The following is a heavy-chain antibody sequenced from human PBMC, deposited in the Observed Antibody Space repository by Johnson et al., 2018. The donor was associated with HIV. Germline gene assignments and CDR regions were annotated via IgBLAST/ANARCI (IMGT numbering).Heavy chain of an antibody. V-gene: IGHV3-30-3*01. CDR3: ARTAEDVWSGYYEAFEI. CDR1: GFTFSSYA. J-gene: IGHJ3*02. CDR2: ISFDGSKE. Sequence: VQLVESGGCVVQPGRSLRLSCAASGFTFSSYAMHWVRQAPGKGLEWVAVISFDGSKEYYADSVKGRFTISRDNSKKTLYLQMNSLRAEDTAVYYCARTAEDVWSGYYEAFEIWGQGTMVTVSS. D-gene: IGHD3-3*01.